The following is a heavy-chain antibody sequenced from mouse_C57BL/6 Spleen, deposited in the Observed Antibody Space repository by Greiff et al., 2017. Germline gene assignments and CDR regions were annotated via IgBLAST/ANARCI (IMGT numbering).Heavy chain of an antibody. CDR1: GYAFSSYW. D-gene: IGHD1-1*01. Sequence: VQLQQSGAELVKPGASVKISCKASGYAFSSYWMNWVKQRPGKGLEWIGQIYPGDGDTNYNGQFKGKATLTADKSSSTAYMQLSSLTSEDSAVYFCAREDGNPWYFDVWGTGTTGTVSS. CDR2: IYPGDGDT. V-gene: IGHV1-80*01. J-gene: IGHJ1*03. CDR3: AREDGNPWYFDV.